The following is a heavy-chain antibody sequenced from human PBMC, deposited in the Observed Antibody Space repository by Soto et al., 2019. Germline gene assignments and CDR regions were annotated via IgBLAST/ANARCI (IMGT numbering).Heavy chain of an antibody. D-gene: IGHD3-10*01. J-gene: IGHJ5*02. CDR3: AKNSGWFNT. CDR1: GFPFSSTD. V-gene: IGHV3-23*01. CDR2: IDGSGGTT. Sequence: GGSLRLSCAASGFPFSSTDMTLVRQAPGKGLDWVSTIDGSGGTTYYADSVKGRLTISRDNSMNTVYLQMNSLRADDTALYYCAKNSGWFNTWGQGALVTVSS.